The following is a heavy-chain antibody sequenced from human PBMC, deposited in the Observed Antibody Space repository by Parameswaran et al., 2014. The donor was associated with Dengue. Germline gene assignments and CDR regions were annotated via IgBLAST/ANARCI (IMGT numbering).Heavy chain of an antibody. CDR3: AKVRELGY. D-gene: IGHD1-26*01. CDR2: ISYDGSNK. Sequence: VRQAPGKGLEWVAVISYDGSNKYYADSVKGRFTISRDNSKNTLYLQMNSLRAEDTAVYYCAKVRELGYWGQGTLVTVSS. J-gene: IGHJ4*02. V-gene: IGHV3-30*04.